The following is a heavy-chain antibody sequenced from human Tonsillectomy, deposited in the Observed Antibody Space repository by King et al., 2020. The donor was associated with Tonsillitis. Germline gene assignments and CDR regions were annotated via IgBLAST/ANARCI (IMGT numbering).Heavy chain of an antibody. D-gene: IGHD6-13*01. CDR2: IKQDGSEK. CDR1: GFTFSSYW. J-gene: IGHJ4*02. Sequence: VQLVESGGGLVQPGGSLRLSCVASGFTFSSYWMSWVRQAPGKGLEWVANIKQDGSEKYYVDSVKGRFTISRDNAKNSLYLQMNSLRAEDTAVYYCARIAAAGNRGLDYRGQGTLVTVSS. CDR3: ARIAAAGNRGLDY. V-gene: IGHV3-7*01.